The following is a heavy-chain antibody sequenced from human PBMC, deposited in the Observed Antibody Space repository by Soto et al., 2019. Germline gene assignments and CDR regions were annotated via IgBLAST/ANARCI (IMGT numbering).Heavy chain of an antibody. J-gene: IGHJ4*02. CDR1: GYTFTGYY. D-gene: IGHD2-21*02. V-gene: IGHV1-2*02. Sequence: ASVKVSCKASGYTFTGYYMHWLRQAPGQGLEWMGWINPNSGGTNYAQKFQGRVTMTRDTSISTAYMELSRLRSDDTAVYYCARVTYCGGDCYSPNYDYWGQGTLVTSPQ. CDR2: INPNSGGT. CDR3: ARVTYCGGDCYSPNYDY.